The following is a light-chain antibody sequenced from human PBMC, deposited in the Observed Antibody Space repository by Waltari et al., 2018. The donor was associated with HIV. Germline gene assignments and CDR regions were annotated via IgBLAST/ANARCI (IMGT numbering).Light chain of an antibody. Sequence: SYVLTQPPSVSVDPGETARITCGVTNIGSTRVQAYQQKPGPAPVLVIYDDNDRPSGIPERFSGSSSGNTATLTISRVEAGDEADYYCQVWDTTTDQWVFGGGTELAVL. J-gene: IGLJ3*02. CDR3: QVWDTTTDQWV. V-gene: IGLV3-21*04. CDR1: NIGSTR. CDR2: DDN.